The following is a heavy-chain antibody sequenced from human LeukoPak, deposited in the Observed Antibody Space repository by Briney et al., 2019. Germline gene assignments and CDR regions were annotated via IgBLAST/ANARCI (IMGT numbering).Heavy chain of an antibody. CDR1: GFTFSSYS. V-gene: IGHV3-21*01. Sequence: PGGSLRLSCAASGFTFSSYSMNWVRQAPGKGLEWVSSISSSSYIYYADSVKGRFTISRDNAKNSLYLQMNSLRAEDTAVYYCARDQGEVGATGFDYWGQGTLVTVSS. CDR2: ISSSSYI. CDR3: ARDQGEVGATGFDY. D-gene: IGHD1-26*01. J-gene: IGHJ4*02.